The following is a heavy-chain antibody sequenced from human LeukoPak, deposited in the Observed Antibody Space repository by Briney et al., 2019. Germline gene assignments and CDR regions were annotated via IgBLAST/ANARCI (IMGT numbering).Heavy chain of an antibody. V-gene: IGHV4-4*07. Sequence: SERLSLTCTVSGGSISSYYWSWIRQPAGKGLELIGRIYTSGTTNYNPSLKSRVTMSVDTSKNQFSLKLSSVTAADTAVYYCARAPTGTGGWNWFDPWGQGTLVTVSS. CDR2: IYTSGTT. D-gene: IGHD1-1*01. CDR1: GGSISSYY. J-gene: IGHJ5*02. CDR3: ARAPTGTGGWNWFDP.